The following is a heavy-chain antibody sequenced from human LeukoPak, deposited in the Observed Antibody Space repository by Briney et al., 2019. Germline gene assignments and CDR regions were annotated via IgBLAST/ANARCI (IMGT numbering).Heavy chain of an antibody. CDR3: AREGIGYGDNEYFDL. CDR2: ISAYNGNT. V-gene: IGHV1-18*01. D-gene: IGHD4-17*01. CDR1: GYSFTSYG. Sequence: GASVKVSCKASGYSFTSYGISWVRQAPGQGLEWMGWISAYNGNTNYAQKLQGRVTMTTDTSTSTAYMELRSLRSDDTAVYYCAREGIGYGDNEYFDLWGRGTLVTVSS. J-gene: IGHJ2*01.